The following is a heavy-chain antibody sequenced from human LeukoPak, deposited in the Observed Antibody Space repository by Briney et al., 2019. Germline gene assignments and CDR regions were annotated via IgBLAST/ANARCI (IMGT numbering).Heavy chain of an antibody. Sequence: SETLSLTCTVSGYSIRSGYYWGWIRQPPGKGLEWIGSMYHSGSTHYNPSLRSRVIISVDTSKNQFSLKLSSVTAADTAVYYCARVRIYGSGSDHFDYWGQGTLVTVSS. CDR2: MYHSGST. V-gene: IGHV4-38-2*02. CDR3: ARVRIYGSGSDHFDY. CDR1: GYSIRSGYY. J-gene: IGHJ4*02. D-gene: IGHD3-10*01.